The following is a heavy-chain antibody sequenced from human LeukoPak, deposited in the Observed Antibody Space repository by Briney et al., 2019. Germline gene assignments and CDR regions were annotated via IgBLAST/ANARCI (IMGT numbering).Heavy chain of an antibody. V-gene: IGHV4-4*07. Sequence: PSETLSLTCTVAGGSISNHYWSWIRQPAGKGLEWIGRIHSSGSSKYNPSLESRVTMSVDTSKNQFALRLGSVTAADTAVYYCARHLWGAVDYFDYWGQGTLVTVSS. CDR1: GGSISNHY. CDR3: ARHLWGAVDYFDY. J-gene: IGHJ4*02. D-gene: IGHD6-19*01. CDR2: IHSSGSS.